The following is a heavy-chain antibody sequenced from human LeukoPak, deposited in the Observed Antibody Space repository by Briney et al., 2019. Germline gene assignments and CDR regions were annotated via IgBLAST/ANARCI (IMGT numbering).Heavy chain of an antibody. CDR2: IRYDGSNK. J-gene: IGHJ4*02. V-gene: IGHV3-30*02. CDR3: ADDDPSSSWFDY. D-gene: IGHD6-13*01. CDR1: GFTFSSYG. Sequence: GGSLRLSCAASGFTFSSYGMHWVRQAPGKGLEWVAFIRYDGSNKYYADSVKGRFTISRDNSKNTLYLQMNSLRAEDTAVYYCADDDPSSSWFDYWGQGTLVTVSS.